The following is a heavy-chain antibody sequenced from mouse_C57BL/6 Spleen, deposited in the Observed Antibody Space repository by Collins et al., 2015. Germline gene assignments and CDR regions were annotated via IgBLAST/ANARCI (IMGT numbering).Heavy chain of an antibody. CDR2: IWPGGGT. CDR3: ARLPYYYAMDY. CDR1: GFSLTSYA. J-gene: IGHJ4*01. Sequence: ESGPGLVAPSQSLSITCTVSGFSLTSYAISWVRQPPGKGLEWLGVIWPGGGTNYNSALKSRLSISKDNSKSQVFLKMNSLLTDDTARYYCARLPYYYAMDYWGQGTSVTVSS. V-gene: IGHV2-9-1*01.